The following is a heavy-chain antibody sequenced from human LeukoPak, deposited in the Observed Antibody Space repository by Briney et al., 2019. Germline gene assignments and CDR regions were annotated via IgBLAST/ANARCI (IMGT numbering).Heavy chain of an antibody. Sequence: GGSLRLSCTAPGFSLSNYEMNWVRRAPGKGLEWISYISIGGTTIYHADSVKGRFTISRDNAKNSLYLQMNSLRAEDTAVYYCAELGITMIGGVRGKGTTVTISS. CDR3: AELGITMIGGV. J-gene: IGHJ6*04. V-gene: IGHV3-48*03. CDR1: GFSLSNYE. CDR2: ISIGGTTI. D-gene: IGHD3-10*02.